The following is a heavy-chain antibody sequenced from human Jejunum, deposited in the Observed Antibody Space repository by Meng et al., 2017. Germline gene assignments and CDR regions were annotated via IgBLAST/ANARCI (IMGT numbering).Heavy chain of an antibody. V-gene: IGHV4-61*01. J-gene: IGHJ2*01. CDR1: GGSYSIRTYY. CDR3: ARAAAGTGFGYFDL. D-gene: IGHD6-19*01. CDR2: IDNSGST. Sequence: QESGPVLLRPSETLLSLCPVYGGSYSIRTYYWSWIRQPPGKGLECIANIDNSGSTNYNPSLKSRVIISVDTSKNQFYLQMSSLTAADTAVYYCARAAAGTGFGYFDLWGRGTLVTVSS.